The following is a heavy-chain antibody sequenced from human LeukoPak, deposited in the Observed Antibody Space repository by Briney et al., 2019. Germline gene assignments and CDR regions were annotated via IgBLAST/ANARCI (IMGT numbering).Heavy chain of an antibody. J-gene: IGHJ4*02. Sequence: AAVKVSCKVSGYTLTELSMHWVRQAPGKGLEWMGGFDPEDGETIYAQKFQGRVTMTEDTSTDTAYMELSSLRSEDTAVYYCATALGDSGYRYYFDYWGQGTLVTASS. CDR2: FDPEDGET. D-gene: IGHD5-12*01. CDR3: ATALGDSGYRYYFDY. CDR1: GYTLTELS. V-gene: IGHV1-24*01.